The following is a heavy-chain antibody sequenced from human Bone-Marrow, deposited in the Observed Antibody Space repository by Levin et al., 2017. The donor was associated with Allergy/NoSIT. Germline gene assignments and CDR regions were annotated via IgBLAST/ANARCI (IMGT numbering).Heavy chain of an antibody. D-gene: IGHD2-2*03. CDR2: ILPIFGAA. CDR1: GGTFSTYT. Sequence: SVKVSCKSSGGTFSTYTVSWVRQAPGQGLEWMGGILPIFGAANYAPKFRGRVTITADESTSTVYMELTRLTSEDTAIYYCAMDLRQVRFDYWGQGTQVTDSS. J-gene: IGHJ4*02. CDR3: AMDLRQVRFDY. V-gene: IGHV1-69*13.